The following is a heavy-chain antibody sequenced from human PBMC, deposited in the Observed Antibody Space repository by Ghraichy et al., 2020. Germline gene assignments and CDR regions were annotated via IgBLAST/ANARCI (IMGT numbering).Heavy chain of an antibody. CDR1: GGSISSSSYY. CDR2: IYYSGST. Sequence: ETLSLTCTVSGGSISSSSYYWGWIRQPPGKGLEWIGSIYYSGSTYYNPSLKSRVTISVDTSKNQFSLKLSSVTAADTAVYYCARQGWGVATFVDYWGQGTLVTVSS. V-gene: IGHV4-39*01. J-gene: IGHJ4*02. CDR3: ARQGWGVATFVDY. D-gene: IGHD5-12*01.